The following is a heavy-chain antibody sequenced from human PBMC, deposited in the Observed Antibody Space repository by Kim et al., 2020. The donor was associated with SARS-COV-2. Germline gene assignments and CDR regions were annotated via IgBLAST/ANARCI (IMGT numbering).Heavy chain of an antibody. CDR3: VWSGFTYFAS. CDR2: IKSKGGGETR. J-gene: IGHJ4*02. Sequence: GGSLRLSCAASGFTFSDAWMSWVRQAPGKGLEWVGLIKSKGGGETRDYAASVKGRFTVSRDDSKNIIFIEMNSLKIEDTAVYFCVWSGFTYFASWGRGTLVTVSS. D-gene: IGHD3-3*01. CDR1: GFTFSDAW. V-gene: IGHV3-15*01.